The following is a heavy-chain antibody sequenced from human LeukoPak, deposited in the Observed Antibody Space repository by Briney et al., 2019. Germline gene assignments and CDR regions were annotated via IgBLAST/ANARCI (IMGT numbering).Heavy chain of an antibody. J-gene: IGHJ4*02. CDR3: TNPPTY. CDR2: IYSDGST. Sequence: GGSLRLSCAASGFTVSSNYMTWVRQAPGKGLEWVSVIYSDGSTFYADSVKGRFTISRDNSKNTLYLQMDSLRPEDTAVYYCTNPPTYWGQGTLVTVSS. V-gene: IGHV3-66*02. CDR1: GFTVSSNY.